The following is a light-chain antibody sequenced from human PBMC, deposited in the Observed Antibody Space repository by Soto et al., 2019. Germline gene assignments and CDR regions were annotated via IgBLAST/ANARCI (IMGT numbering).Light chain of an antibody. CDR3: QQYYSLWT. J-gene: IGKJ1*01. CDR2: KSS. Sequence: DIQMTQSPSTLSASVGDRVTITCRASQSIGSWLAWYQQKPGKAPNLLIYKSSNLESGVPSRFSGSGSGTEFTLTISGLQPDDFATYYFQQYYSLWTCGPETKVEVK. CDR1: QSIGSW. V-gene: IGKV1-5*03.